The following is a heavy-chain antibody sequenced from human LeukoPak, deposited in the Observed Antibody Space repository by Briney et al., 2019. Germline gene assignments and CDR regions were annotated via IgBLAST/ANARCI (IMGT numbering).Heavy chain of an antibody. Sequence: ASVKVSFKASGYTFTSYDINWVRQATGQGLEWMGWMNPNSGNTGYAQKFQGRVTMTRNTSISTAYMELSSLRSEDTAVYYCARGVRGIAAAGTIYYYMDVWGKGTTVTVSS. D-gene: IGHD6-13*01. CDR2: MNPNSGNT. CDR1: GYTFTSYD. V-gene: IGHV1-8*01. CDR3: ARGVRGIAAAGTIYYYMDV. J-gene: IGHJ6*03.